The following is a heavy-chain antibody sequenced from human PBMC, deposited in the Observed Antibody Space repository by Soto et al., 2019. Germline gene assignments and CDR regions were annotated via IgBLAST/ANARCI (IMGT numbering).Heavy chain of an antibody. CDR1: GFTFSSYG. CDR2: ISYDGSNK. CDR3: AKDIVRYTYGACDN. D-gene: IGHD5-18*01. V-gene: IGHV3-30*18. J-gene: IGHJ4*02. Sequence: QVQLVESGGAVVQPGKSLRLSCAASGFTFSSYGMYWIRQAPGKGLEWVAAISYDGSNKFHADSVKGRFTIPRDNSQNTLYLQMNSLSTEDTAVYYCAKDIVRYTYGACDNWGQGALVTVSS.